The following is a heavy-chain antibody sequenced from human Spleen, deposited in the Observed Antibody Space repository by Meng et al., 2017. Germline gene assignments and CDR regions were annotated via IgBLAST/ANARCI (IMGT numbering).Heavy chain of an antibody. CDR3: ARDRIVVAGVHAFDI. V-gene: IGHV1-2*02. CDR2: INPSSGGT. Sequence: ASVKVSCKASGYTFTDYYIHWVRQAPGQGLEWMGWINPSSGGTDYAQKFHGRVTMTRDTSISTAYMELSRLRSDDTAEYYCARDRIVVAGVHAFDIWGQGTRVTVSS. J-gene: IGHJ3*02. CDR1: GYTFTDYY. D-gene: IGHD6-19*01.